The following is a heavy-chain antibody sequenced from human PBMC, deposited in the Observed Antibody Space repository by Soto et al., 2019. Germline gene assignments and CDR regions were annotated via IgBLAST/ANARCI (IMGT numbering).Heavy chain of an antibody. CDR1: GFTFDDYA. Sequence: EVQLVESGGGLVQPGRSLRLSCAASGFTFDDYAMHWVRQAPGKGLEWVSGISWNSGSIGYADSVKGRFTISRDNAKNSLYLQMNSLRAEDTALHYCAKDIVVVPAAGSGTSFDSWGQGTLVTVSS. V-gene: IGHV3-9*01. CDR3: AKDIVVVPAAGSGTSFDS. J-gene: IGHJ4*02. D-gene: IGHD2-2*01. CDR2: ISWNSGSI.